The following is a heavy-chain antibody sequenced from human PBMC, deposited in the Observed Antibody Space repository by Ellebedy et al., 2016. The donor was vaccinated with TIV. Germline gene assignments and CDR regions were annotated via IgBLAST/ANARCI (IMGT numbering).Heavy chain of an antibody. Sequence: MPSETLSLTCAVYGGSFSGYYWSWIRQPPGKGLEWIGEINHSGSTNYNPSLKSRVTISVDTSKNQFSLKLSSVTAADTAVYYCARVTRLLQFGYWGQGTLVTVSS. CDR1: GGSFSGYY. CDR3: ARVTRLLQFGY. V-gene: IGHV4-34*01. J-gene: IGHJ4*02. CDR2: INHSGST. D-gene: IGHD5-24*01.